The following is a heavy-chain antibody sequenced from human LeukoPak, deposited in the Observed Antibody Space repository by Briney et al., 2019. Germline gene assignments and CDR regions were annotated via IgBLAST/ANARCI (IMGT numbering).Heavy chain of an antibody. CDR1: GFTFSSYA. J-gene: IGHJ4*02. CDR3: AKDLDYSSCGYYFDY. Sequence: PGGSLRLSCTASGFTFSSYAMNWVRQAPGKGLEWVAGIGAGGTFKYYADSVKGRFTISRDNARNTLYLQMNSLRADDTAVYYCAKDLDYSSCGYYFDYWGQGTLVTVSS. D-gene: IGHD2-15*01. CDR2: IGAGGTFK. V-gene: IGHV3-23*01.